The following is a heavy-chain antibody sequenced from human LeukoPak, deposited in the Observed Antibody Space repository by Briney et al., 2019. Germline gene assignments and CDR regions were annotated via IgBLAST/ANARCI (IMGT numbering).Heavy chain of an antibody. CDR3: ASPREMATIYDAFDV. D-gene: IGHD5-24*01. CDR1: GGSISSSRYY. CDR2: IYYNGDT. Sequence: SETLSLTCTVSGGSISSSRYYWGWIRQPPGKGLEWIGTIYYNGDTYYNPSINSRVTISVDTSKNQFSLKLSSVTAADTAVYYCASPREMATIYDAFDVWGQGTMVIVSS. V-gene: IGHV4-39*01. J-gene: IGHJ3*01.